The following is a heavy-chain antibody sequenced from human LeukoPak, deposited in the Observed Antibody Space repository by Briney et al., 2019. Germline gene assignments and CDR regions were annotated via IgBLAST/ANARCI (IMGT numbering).Heavy chain of an antibody. CDR1: GGSISSSSYY. V-gene: IGHV4-39*01. CDR3: ARYGDYDWYFDY. D-gene: IGHD4-17*01. J-gene: IGHJ4*02. CDR2: IYYSGST. Sequence: SETLSLTCTVSGGSISSSSYYWGWIRQPPGKGLEWIGSIYYSGSTHYNPSLKSRVTISVDTSKNQFSLKLSSVTAADTAVYYCARYGDYDWYFDYWGQGTLVTVSS.